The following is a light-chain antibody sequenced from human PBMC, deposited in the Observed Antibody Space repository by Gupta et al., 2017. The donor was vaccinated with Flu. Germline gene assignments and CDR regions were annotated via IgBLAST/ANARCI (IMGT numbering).Light chain of an antibody. J-gene: IGKJ4*01. CDR1: QSISSS. V-gene: IGKV1-39*01. Sequence: DIQMTQSPSCRSASVGDRVTITCRASQSISSSLNWYQQKPGKAPKLLIYAASSLQSGVPSRFSGSGSGTDFTLTISSLQPEDFATYYCQQSYSTPRGLTFGEGTKVEIK. CDR2: AAS. CDR3: QQSYSTPRGLT.